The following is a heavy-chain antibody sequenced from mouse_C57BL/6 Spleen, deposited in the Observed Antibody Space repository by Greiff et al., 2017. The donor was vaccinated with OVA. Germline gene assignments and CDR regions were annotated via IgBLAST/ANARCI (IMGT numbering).Heavy chain of an antibody. CDR3: TTNWGFAY. CDR1: GYTFTDYE. V-gene: IGHV1-15*01. Sequence: VKLQESGAELVRPGASVTLSCKASGYTFTDYEMHWVKQTPVHGLEWIGAIDPETGGTAYNQKFKGKAILTADKSSSTAYMELRSLTSEDSSVYYCTTNWGFAYWGQGTLVTVSA. J-gene: IGHJ3*01. CDR2: IDPETGGT. D-gene: IGHD4-1*01.